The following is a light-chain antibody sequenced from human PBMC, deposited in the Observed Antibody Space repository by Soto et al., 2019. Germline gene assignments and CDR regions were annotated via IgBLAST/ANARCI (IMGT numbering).Light chain of an antibody. V-gene: IGLV1-47*02. CDR2: SNN. J-gene: IGLJ1*01. CDR1: SSNIGGTNY. Sequence: QSVLTQPPSASGTPGQKVFISCSGSSSNIGGTNYAYWYQQLPGAAPKLLMHSNNLRPSGVPERISGSKFGTAASLAISGLQSEDESDYYCAAWDDTLKRYVFGTGNKVTVL. CDR3: AAWDDTLKRYV.